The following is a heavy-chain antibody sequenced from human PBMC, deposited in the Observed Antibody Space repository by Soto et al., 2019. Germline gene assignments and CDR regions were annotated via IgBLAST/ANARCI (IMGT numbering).Heavy chain of an antibody. CDR2: ISYDGSNK. CDR1: GFTFSSYA. V-gene: IGHV3-30-3*01. CDR3: ARDLMAGIVPGSDGMDV. D-gene: IGHD6-19*01. J-gene: IGHJ6*02. Sequence: QVQLVESGGGVVQPGRSLRLSCAASGFTFSSYAMHWVRQAPGKGLEWVAVISYDGSNKYYADSVKGRFTISEDNSKNTLYLQMNGLRAEDTAVYYCARDLMAGIVPGSDGMDVWGQGTTVTPSS.